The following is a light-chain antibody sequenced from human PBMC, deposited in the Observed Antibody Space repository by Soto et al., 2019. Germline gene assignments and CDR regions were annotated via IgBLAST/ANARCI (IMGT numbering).Light chain of an antibody. J-gene: IGKJ4*01. Sequence: VLSQTPLSLSVTPGQPASISCRSNQSLLHPDGKDHLYWFLQKPGQPPQLLIYEVSNRFSVVTERFSGRGSWTNFTLKISRLEAEDVGVYYCMQSTYLPLTFGGGTKVEIK. CDR3: MQSTYLPLT. CDR2: EVS. CDR1: QSLLHPDGKDH. V-gene: IGKV2D-29*01.